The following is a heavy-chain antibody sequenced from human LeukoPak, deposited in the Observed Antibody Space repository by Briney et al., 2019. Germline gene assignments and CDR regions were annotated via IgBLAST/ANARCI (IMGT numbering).Heavy chain of an antibody. CDR1: VFTVSSNY. J-gene: IGHJ1*01. CDR3: ASSYFDNRGSGYFQH. V-gene: IGHV3-53*01. Sequence: GGSLRLSCVASVFTVSSNYMMGWVRQAPGKGLEWVSGIYIGGDTYYGDSVKGRFTISRDNSNNTLYLQMNSLRAEDTAVYYCASSYFDNRGSGYFQHWGQGTLVTVSS. CDR2: IYIGGDT. D-gene: IGHD3-22*01.